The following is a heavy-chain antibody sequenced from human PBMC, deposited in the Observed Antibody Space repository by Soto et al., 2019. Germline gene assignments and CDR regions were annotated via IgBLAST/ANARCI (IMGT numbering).Heavy chain of an antibody. CDR2: ISWSTSSI. V-gene: IGHV3-9*01. CDR3: GKASSSNSWSPIDY. J-gene: IGHJ4*02. CDR1: GFTFDDYA. Sequence: GVSLRLSCVASGFTFDDYAMHWVRQIPGKGLQWVSGISWSTSSIGYGASLRGRFLISRDNANNSLYLQMNDLRPEDTALYYCGKASSSNSWSPIDYWGQETMVTVSS. D-gene: IGHD3-3*01.